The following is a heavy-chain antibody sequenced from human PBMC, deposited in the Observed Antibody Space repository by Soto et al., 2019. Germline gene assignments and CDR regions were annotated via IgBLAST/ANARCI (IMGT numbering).Heavy chain of an antibody. CDR1: GFSLTADGVG. CDR3: AHAYGGTSWPNDAFDV. D-gene: IGHD2-21*01. V-gene: IGHV2-5*02. CDR2: IYWDDDQ. J-gene: IGHJ3*01. Sequence: QITLKESGPTLVKPTQTLTLTCTFSGFSLTADGVGVGWIRQPPGKALEWLALIYWDDDQRYSPSLKTRLTISEDISKNQVVVTRTNMDPVDTGTYYCAHAYGGTSWPNDAFDVWGEGTVVTVSS.